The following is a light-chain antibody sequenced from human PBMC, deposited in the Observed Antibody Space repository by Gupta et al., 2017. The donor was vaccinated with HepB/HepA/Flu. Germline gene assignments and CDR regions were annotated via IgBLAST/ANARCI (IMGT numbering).Light chain of an antibody. Sequence: QSVLTQPPSASGTPGQRVTISCSGSSSNIGSHAVNWYQQLPGTAPKLLIYRNNQRPSGVPDRFAGSKSGTSVSLAISGLQSEDEAEYDGAAWDDSLKGWVFGGGTKVTV. CDR1: SSNIGSHA. J-gene: IGLJ3*02. CDR2: RNN. CDR3: AAWDDSLKGWV. V-gene: IGLV1-44*01.